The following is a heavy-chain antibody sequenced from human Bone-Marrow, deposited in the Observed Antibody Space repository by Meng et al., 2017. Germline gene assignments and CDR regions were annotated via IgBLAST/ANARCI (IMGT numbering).Heavy chain of an antibody. V-gene: IGHV4-34*01. Sequence: QVQLQQWGAGLLKPSETLSLTCGVYGGSFRGYFWAWIRQPPGKGLEWIGEINHRGSTNYNPSLKSRVTISVDTSKSQVSLNLSSVTAADTAVYYCARQKFSYGLGPPAYWGQGTLVTSPQ. CDR3: ARQKFSYGLGPPAY. J-gene: IGHJ4*02. CDR2: INHRGST. CDR1: GGSFRGYF. D-gene: IGHD5-18*01.